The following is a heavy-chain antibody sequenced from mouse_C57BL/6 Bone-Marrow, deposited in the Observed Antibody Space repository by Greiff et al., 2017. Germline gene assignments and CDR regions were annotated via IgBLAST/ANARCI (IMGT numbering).Heavy chain of an antibody. CDR3: ARYYDYDGSYWYFDV. CDR2: IHPNSGST. Sequence: QVHVKQPGAELVKPGASVKMSCKASGYTFTSYWMHWVKQRPGQGLEWIGMIHPNSGSTNYNEKFKSKATLTVDKSSSTAYIQLSSLTSGYSAVYYCARYYDYDGSYWYFDVWGTVTTVTVSS. J-gene: IGHJ1*03. D-gene: IGHD2-4*01. V-gene: IGHV1-64*01. CDR1: GYTFTSYW.